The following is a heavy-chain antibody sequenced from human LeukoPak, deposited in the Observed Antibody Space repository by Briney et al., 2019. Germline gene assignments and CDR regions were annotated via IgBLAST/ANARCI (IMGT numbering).Heavy chain of an antibody. D-gene: IGHD3-22*01. CDR1: GFSFSSYW. J-gene: IGHJ4*02. CDR3: AKDHPPTYYDSSGWPIFDY. V-gene: IGHV3-7*03. Sequence: GGSLRLSCVASGFSFSSYWINWVRQAPGEGLEWVAHIKHDGSQKYYVDSVKGRFTISRDNAKNSLYLQMNSLRAEDTAVYYCAKDHPPTYYDSSGWPIFDYWGQGTLVTVSS. CDR2: IKHDGSQK.